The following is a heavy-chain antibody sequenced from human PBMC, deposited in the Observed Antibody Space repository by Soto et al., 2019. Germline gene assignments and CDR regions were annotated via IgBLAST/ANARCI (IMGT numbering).Heavy chain of an antibody. D-gene: IGHD1-26*01. J-gene: IGHJ2*01. CDR3: ARVGATPHWYFDL. CDR2: IYYSGST. V-gene: IGHV4-30-4*01. Sequence: QVQLQESGPGLVKPSQTLSLTCTVSGGSISSGDYYWSWIRQPPGKGLEWIGYIYYSGSTYYNPSLTRRVTISVHTSKNQFSLKLSSVTAADTAVYYCARVGATPHWYFDLWGRGTLVTVSS. CDR1: GGSISSGDYY.